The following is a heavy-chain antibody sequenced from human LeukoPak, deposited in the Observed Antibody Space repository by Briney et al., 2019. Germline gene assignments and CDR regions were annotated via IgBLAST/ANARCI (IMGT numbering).Heavy chain of an antibody. V-gene: IGHV2-5*02. CDR3: AHSKTGLLILYYFDY. Sequence: SGPTLVNPTQTLTLTCTFSGFSLSTSGVAVGWVRQPPGKALEGLALIYWDGDKRYNSSLKSRLTVTKDTSKNQVVLTMTNMDPVDTATYYCAHSKTGLLILYYFDYWSQGTLVTVSS. CDR1: GFSLSTSGVA. D-gene: IGHD2-15*01. CDR2: IYWDGDK. J-gene: IGHJ4*02.